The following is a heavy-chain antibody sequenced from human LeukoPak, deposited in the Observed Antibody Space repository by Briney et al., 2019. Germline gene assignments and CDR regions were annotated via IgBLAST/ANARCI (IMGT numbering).Heavy chain of an antibody. Sequence: SETLSLTCTVSGGSISSGDYYWSWIRQPPGKGLEWIGYIYYSGSTYYNPSLKSRVTISVDTSKNQFPLKLSSVTAADTAVYYCARGRVYDSTGYPPDYWGQGTLVTVSS. D-gene: IGHD3-22*01. CDR1: GGSISSGDYY. CDR3: ARGRVYDSTGYPPDY. V-gene: IGHV4-30-4*01. J-gene: IGHJ4*02. CDR2: IYYSGST.